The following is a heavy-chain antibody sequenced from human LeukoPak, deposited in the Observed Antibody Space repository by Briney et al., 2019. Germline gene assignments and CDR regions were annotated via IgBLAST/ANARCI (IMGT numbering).Heavy chain of an antibody. CDR2: IYTSGST. Sequence: PSETLSLTCTVSGGSISSYYWSWIRQPAGKGLEWIGRIYTSGSTNYNPSLKSRVTMSVDTSKNQFSLKLSSVTAADTAVYYCARAELNCSGGSCYRKSNWFDPWSQGTLVTVSS. D-gene: IGHD2-15*01. CDR3: ARAELNCSGGSCYRKSNWFDP. J-gene: IGHJ5*02. V-gene: IGHV4-4*07. CDR1: GGSISSYY.